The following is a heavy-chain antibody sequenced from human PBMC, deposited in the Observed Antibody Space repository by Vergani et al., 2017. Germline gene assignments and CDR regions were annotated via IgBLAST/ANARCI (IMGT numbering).Heavy chain of an antibody. CDR1: GYTFTGYY. CDR3: AGDYGYDFWSGRGGMDV. CDR2: INPNSGGT. Sequence: QVQLVQSRAEVKKPGASVKVSCKASGYTFTGYYMHWVRQAPGQGLEWMGWINPNSGGTNYAQKFQGWVPMTRDTSISTAYMELSRLRSDDTAAYYCAGDYGYDFWSGRGGMDVWGQGTTVTVSS. V-gene: IGHV1-2*04. J-gene: IGHJ6*02. D-gene: IGHD3-3*01.